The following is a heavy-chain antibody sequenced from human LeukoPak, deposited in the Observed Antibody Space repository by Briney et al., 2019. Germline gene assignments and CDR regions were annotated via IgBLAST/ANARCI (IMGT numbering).Heavy chain of an antibody. J-gene: IGHJ3*02. CDR3: ARVELTGGDAFDI. CDR2: IYYSGST. V-gene: IGHV4-59*11. D-gene: IGHD3-10*01. Sequence: SETLSLTCTVSGGSISSHYWSWIRQPPGKGLEWIGYIYYSGSTNYNPSLKSRVTISVDTSKNQFSLKLSSVTAADTAVYYCARVELTGGDAFDIWGQGTMVTVSS. CDR1: GGSISSHY.